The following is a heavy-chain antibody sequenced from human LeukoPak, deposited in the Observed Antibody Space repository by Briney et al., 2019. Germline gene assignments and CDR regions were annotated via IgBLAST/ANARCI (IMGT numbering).Heavy chain of an antibody. Sequence: SETLSLTCSVSGVSISSGSNYWGWIRQPPGKTLEWIGSIYSSGGTYYNPSLKSRAIILIDTAKNHVSLNLSSVTAADTAVYYCARAFYPGYYSYMAVWGKGTTVTVSS. CDR3: ARAFYPGYYSYMAV. CDR1: GVSISSGSNY. D-gene: IGHD3-3*02. V-gene: IGHV4-39*07. CDR2: IYSSGGT. J-gene: IGHJ6*03.